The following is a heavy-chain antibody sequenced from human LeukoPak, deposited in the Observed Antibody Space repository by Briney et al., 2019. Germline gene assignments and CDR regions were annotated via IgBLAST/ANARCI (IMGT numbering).Heavy chain of an antibody. CDR3: ANLVVTAEKLNNWFDP. J-gene: IGHJ5*02. CDR2: ISGSGGST. CDR1: GFTFSSYG. V-gene: IGHV3-23*01. Sequence: PGGTLRLSCAASGFTFSSYGMSWVRQALGKGLEWVSAISGSGGSTYYADSVRGRFTISRDNSKNTLYLQMNSLRAEDTAVYYCANLVVTAEKLNNWFDPWGQGTLVTVSS. D-gene: IGHD2-21*02.